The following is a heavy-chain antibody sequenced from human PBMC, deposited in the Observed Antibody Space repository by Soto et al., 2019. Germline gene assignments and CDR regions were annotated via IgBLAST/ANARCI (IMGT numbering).Heavy chain of an antibody. V-gene: IGHV3-7*02. D-gene: IGHD6-19*01. CDR2: IKQDGTEK. CDR1: GFTFSSYW. J-gene: IGHJ4*02. Sequence: EVQLVESGGGLVQPGGSLRLSCAASGFTFSSYWMNWVRQAPGKGLEWVANIKQDGTEKHYVDSVKDRFTISRDNAKSPLDLQLNSLRAHDTAVYYCAGGTGWFIVDWGQGTLVTVSS. CDR3: AGGTGWFIVD.